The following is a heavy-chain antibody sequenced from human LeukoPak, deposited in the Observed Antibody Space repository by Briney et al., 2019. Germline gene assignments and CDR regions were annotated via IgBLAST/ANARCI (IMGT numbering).Heavy chain of an antibody. CDR1: GYTFTGYY. Sequence: SVKVSCKASGYTFTGYYMHWVRQAPGQGLEWMGGIIPIFGTANYAQKFQGRVTITADESTSTAYMELSSLRSEDTAVYYCARVPYSSGWYEYYFDYWGQGTLVTVSS. V-gene: IGHV1-69*13. CDR2: IIPIFGTA. CDR3: ARVPYSSGWYEYYFDY. D-gene: IGHD6-19*01. J-gene: IGHJ4*02.